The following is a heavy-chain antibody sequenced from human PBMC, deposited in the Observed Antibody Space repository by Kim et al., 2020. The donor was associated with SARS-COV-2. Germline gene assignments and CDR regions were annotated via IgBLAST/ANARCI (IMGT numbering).Heavy chain of an antibody. Sequence: GGSLRLSCTASGFTFSSYTMNWVRQAPGKGLEWVSSISSGSTSIYYADSVKGRFTIPRDNARNSLYLKMDSLRVEDTAVYYCARALWGVAGTDYWGQGTLVTVSS. V-gene: IGHV3-21*01. CDR2: ISSGSTSI. J-gene: IGHJ4*02. CDR3: ARALWGVAGTDY. D-gene: IGHD6-19*01. CDR1: GFTFSSYT.